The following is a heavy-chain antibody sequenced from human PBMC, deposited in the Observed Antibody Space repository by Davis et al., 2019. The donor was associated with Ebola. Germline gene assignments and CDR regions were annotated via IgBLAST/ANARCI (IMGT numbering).Heavy chain of an antibody. D-gene: IGHD3-22*01. J-gene: IGHJ2*01. CDR1: GFTFSIYG. CDR2: ISGSGGST. V-gene: IGHV3-23*01. CDR3: AKDADYYDRTGSSPYWCFDL. Sequence: GESLKISCVASGFTFSIYGMNWVRQAPGKGLEWVSTISGSGGSTYYADSVKGRFTISRDISTNTLYLQMNSLRVEDTAVYLCAKDADYYDRTGSSPYWCFDLWGRGALVTVSS.